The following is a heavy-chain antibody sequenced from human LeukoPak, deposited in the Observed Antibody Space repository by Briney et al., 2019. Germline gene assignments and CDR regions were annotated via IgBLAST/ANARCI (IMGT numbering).Heavy chain of an antibody. CDR3: ARDSSAERGQQLAN. D-gene: IGHD6-13*01. CDR1: GFSFSRYW. V-gene: IGHV3-7*01. Sequence: PGGSLRLSCAASGFSFSRYWMSWVRQAPGKGLEYIANIKEDGSEKYYVDSVKGRFIISRDNARNSLFLQMNSLRVEGTAVYYCARDSSAERGQQLANWGQGTLVIVSS. J-gene: IGHJ4*02. CDR2: IKEDGSEK.